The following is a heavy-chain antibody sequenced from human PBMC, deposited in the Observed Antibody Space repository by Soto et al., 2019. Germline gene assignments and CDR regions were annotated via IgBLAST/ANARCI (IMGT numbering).Heavy chain of an antibody. V-gene: IGHV3-23*01. CDR3: AARTFEY. J-gene: IGHJ4*02. CDR1: GFTFSTYG. Sequence: EVQLLESGGGLVQPGGSLRLSCAASGFTFSTYGLTWVRQAPGKGLEWVSLINGDGAGTYYADSVKGRFTISRDNSKITLYLQMNSLRAKDTAIYYCAARTFEYWGQATLVTVSS. CDR2: INGDGAGT.